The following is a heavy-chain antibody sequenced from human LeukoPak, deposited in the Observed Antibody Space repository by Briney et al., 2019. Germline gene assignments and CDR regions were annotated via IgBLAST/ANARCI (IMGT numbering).Heavy chain of an antibody. Sequence: SETLSLTCTVSGGSISSSSYYWGWIRQPPGKGLEWIGSIYYSGSTYYNPSLKSRVTISVDTSKNQFSLKLSSVTAADTALYYCARHYYGSGSYSDYWGQGTLVTVRS. CDR1: GGSISSSSYY. J-gene: IGHJ4*02. CDR2: IYYSGST. V-gene: IGHV4-39*01. D-gene: IGHD3-10*01. CDR3: ARHYYGSGSYSDY.